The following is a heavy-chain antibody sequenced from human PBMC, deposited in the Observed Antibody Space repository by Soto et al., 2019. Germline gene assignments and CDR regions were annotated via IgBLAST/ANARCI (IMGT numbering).Heavy chain of an antibody. V-gene: IGHV3-23*01. CDR2: VNGGGDST. CDR3: VKDVGYGFILFDY. D-gene: IGHD3-16*01. Sequence: PGGSLRLSCIASGFTFSSFGMTWVRQAPGKGLEWVSTVNGGGDSTHYADSVKGRFSIFRDNSKNTVYLQMNSLRAEDTAIYYCVKDVGYGFILFDYWGQGTLVTVYS. CDR1: GFTFSSFG. J-gene: IGHJ4*02.